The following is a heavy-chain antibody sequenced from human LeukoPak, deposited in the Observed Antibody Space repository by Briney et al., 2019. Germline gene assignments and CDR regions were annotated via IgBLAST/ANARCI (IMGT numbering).Heavy chain of an antibody. D-gene: IGHD3-3*01. CDR2: IYYSGST. Sequence: SQTLSLTCTVSGGSISSGDYYWSWIRQPPGTGLEWLGYIYYSGSTYYNPSLKSRVTISVDTSKNQFSLKLSSVTAADTAVYYCARADYDFWSGYPNWFDPWGQGTLVTVSS. CDR1: GGSISSGDYY. V-gene: IGHV4-30-4*01. CDR3: ARADYDFWSGYPNWFDP. J-gene: IGHJ5*02.